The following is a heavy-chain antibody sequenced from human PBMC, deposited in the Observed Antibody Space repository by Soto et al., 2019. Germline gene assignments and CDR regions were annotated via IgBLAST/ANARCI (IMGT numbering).Heavy chain of an antibody. Sequence: SETLSLTCTVSGGSISSYYWSWIRQPPGKGLEWIGYIYYSGSTNYNPSLKSRVTISVDTSKNQFSLKLSSVTAADTAVYYCARLIVFGGYGEDGNDYWGQGTLVTVSS. CDR1: GGSISSYY. J-gene: IGHJ4*02. CDR2: IYYSGST. V-gene: IGHV4-59*08. CDR3: ARLIVFGGYGEDGNDY. D-gene: IGHD4-17*01.